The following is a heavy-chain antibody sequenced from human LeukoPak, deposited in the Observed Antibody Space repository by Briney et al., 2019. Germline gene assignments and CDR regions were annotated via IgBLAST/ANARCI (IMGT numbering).Heavy chain of an antibody. CDR2: ISSSSSYI. J-gene: IGHJ3*02. V-gene: IGHV3-21*01. Sequence: GGSLRLSCAASGFTSSSYSMNWVRQAPGKGLEWVSSISSSSSYIYYADSVKGRFTISRDNAKNSLYLQMNSLRAEDTAVYYCARAQRLSAHAFDIWGQGTMVTVSS. CDR1: GFTSSSYS. CDR3: ARAQRLSAHAFDI.